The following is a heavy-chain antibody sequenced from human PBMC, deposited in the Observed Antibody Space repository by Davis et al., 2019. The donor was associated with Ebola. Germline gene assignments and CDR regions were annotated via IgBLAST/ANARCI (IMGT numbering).Heavy chain of an antibody. Sequence: GGSLRLSCAASGFTFSSYWMSWVRQAPGKGLEWVSYISGDSLYTNYADSVRGRLTISRDDAKNSLYLQMNSLRAEDTAVYYCARWLQTRGQGTLVTVSS. CDR2: ISGDSLYT. CDR3: ARWLQT. D-gene: IGHD5-24*01. J-gene: IGHJ4*02. CDR1: GFTFSSYW. V-gene: IGHV3-21*05.